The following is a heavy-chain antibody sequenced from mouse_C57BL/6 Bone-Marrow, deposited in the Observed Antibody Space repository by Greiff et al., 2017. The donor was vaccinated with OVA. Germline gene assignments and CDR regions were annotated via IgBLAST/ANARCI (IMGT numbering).Heavy chain of an antibody. CDR1: GYTFTSYW. D-gene: IGHD1-1*01. V-gene: IGHV1-64*01. CDR3: ARHYGSSYWYFDV. CDR2: IHPNSGST. Sequence: QVQLQQPGAELVTPGASVKLSCKASGYTFTSYWMHWVKQRPGQGLEWIGMIHPNSGSTNYNEKFKSKATLTVDNSSSTAYMQLSSLTSEDSAVYDCARHYGSSYWYFDVWGTGTTVTVSS. J-gene: IGHJ1*03.